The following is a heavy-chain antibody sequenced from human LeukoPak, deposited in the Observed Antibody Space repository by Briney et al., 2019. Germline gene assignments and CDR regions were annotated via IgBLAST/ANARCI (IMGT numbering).Heavy chain of an antibody. J-gene: IGHJ4*02. CDR1: GFTLSSYE. CDR2: IEYSETST. V-gene: IGHV3-23*01. D-gene: IGHD3-3*02. Sequence: GGSLRLSCTVSGFTLSSYEMSWIRQAPGKGLEWVSSIEYSETSTHYADSVKGRFTIFRENSKNTLYLQINSLRAEDTAVYYCAKDDRWLQFCCWGQGTLVTVSA. CDR3: AKDDRWLQFCC.